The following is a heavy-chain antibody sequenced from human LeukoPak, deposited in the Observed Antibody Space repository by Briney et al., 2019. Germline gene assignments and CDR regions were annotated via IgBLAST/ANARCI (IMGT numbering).Heavy chain of an antibody. D-gene: IGHD2-15*01. CDR3: ARDPFLRVALDY. CDR2: IWYDGAQK. V-gene: IGHV3-33*08. Sequence: GGSLRLSCAASGFTFINYGMHWVRQAPGKGLEWVAVIWYDGAQKYYADSVKGRFTISRDNTKNTLYLQMNSLRVEDTAVYYCARDPFLRVALDYWGQGTLVTVSS. CDR1: GFTFINYG. J-gene: IGHJ4*02.